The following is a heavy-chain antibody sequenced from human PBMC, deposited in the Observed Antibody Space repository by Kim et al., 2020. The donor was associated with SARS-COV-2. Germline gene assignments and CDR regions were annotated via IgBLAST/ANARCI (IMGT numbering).Heavy chain of an antibody. CDR1: GGSFSGYY. J-gene: IGHJ4*02. V-gene: IGHV4-34*01. CDR2: INHSGST. Sequence: SETLSLTCAVYGGSFSGYYWSWIRQPPGKGLEWIGEINHSGSTNYNPSLKSRVTISVDTSKNQFSLKLSSVTAADTAVYYCARGQAAGTGEFDYWGQGTLVTVS. D-gene: IGHD6-13*01. CDR3: ARGQAAGTGEFDY.